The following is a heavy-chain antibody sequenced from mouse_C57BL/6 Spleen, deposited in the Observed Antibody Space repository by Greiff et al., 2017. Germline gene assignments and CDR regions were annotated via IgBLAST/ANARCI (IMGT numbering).Heavy chain of an antibody. Sequence: QVQLQQPGAELVRPGSSVKLSCKASGYTFTSYWMDWVKQRPGQGLEWLGNIYPSDSATHYNQKFKDKATLTVDKSSSTSYMQLSSLTSGDSAVSYCARGVYFWGQGTTLTVSS. CDR2: IYPSDSAT. CDR1: GYTFTSYW. D-gene: IGHD1-1*01. J-gene: IGHJ2*01. CDR3: ARGVYF. V-gene: IGHV1-61*01.